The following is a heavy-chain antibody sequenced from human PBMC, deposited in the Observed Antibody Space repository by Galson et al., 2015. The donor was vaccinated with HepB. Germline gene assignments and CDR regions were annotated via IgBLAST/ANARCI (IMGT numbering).Heavy chain of an antibody. CDR1: GFTFSGSA. Sequence: SLRLSCAASGFTFSGSAMHWVRQASGKGLEWVGRIRSKANSYATAYAASVKGRFTISRDDSKNTAYLQMNSLKTEDTAVYYCTRHREEYDVTDPDFDYWGQGTLVTVSS. J-gene: IGHJ4*02. CDR3: TRHREEYDVTDPDFDY. V-gene: IGHV3-73*01. CDR2: IRSKANSYAT. D-gene: IGHD2/OR15-2a*01.